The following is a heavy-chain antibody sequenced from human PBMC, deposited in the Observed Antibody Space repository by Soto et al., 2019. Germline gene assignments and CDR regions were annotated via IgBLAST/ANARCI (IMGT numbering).Heavy chain of an antibody. V-gene: IGHV4-39*01. Sequence: SLTCTVSGGSISRSGYYWGWIRQFPGKGLERIGSMYYRENTYYNPSLKSRITMSVDTSKNQLSLNLSSVTAADTAVYYCSRRAPEGSDPWGQGTLVTVSS. CDR1: GGSISRSGYY. CDR2: MYYRENT. CDR3: SRRAPEGSDP. J-gene: IGHJ5*02.